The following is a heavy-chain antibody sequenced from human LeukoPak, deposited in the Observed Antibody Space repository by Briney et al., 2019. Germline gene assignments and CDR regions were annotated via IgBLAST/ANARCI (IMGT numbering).Heavy chain of an antibody. J-gene: IGHJ6*02. V-gene: IGHV3-7*01. D-gene: IGHD3-10*01. CDR3: ARLVRGVGGLDV. CDR2: IKQDGSEM. Sequence: GSLRLSCEVSGFTFSSYWMSWVRQAPGKGLEWVANIKQDGSEMYYVDSVKGRLTISRDNAKTSLYLQMNSLRAEDTAVYYCARLVRGVGGLDVWGQGTTLTVSS. CDR1: GFTFSSYW.